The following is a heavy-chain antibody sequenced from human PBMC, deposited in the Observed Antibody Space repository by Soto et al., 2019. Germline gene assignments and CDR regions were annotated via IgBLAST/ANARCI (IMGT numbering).Heavy chain of an antibody. CDR1: GGSISSYY. D-gene: IGHD6-13*01. Sequence: SETLSLTCTVSGGSISSYYWSWIRQPPGKXLEWIGYIYYSGSTNYNPSLKSRVTISVDTSKNQFSLKLSSVTAADTAVYYCARGGQYSSSWYYYYYGMDVWGQGSTVTVSS. CDR3: ARGGQYSSSWYYYYYGMDV. J-gene: IGHJ6*02. CDR2: IYYSGST. V-gene: IGHV4-59*01.